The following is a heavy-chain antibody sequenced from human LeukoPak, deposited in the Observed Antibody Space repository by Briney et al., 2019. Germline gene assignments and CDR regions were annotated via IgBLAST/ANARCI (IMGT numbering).Heavy chain of an antibody. CDR1: GGTFSSYA. J-gene: IGHJ6*03. CDR2: IIPIFGTA. Sequence: ASVKVSCKASGGTFSSYAISWVRQAPGQGLEWMGGIIPIFGTANYAQKFQGRVTITADKSTSTAYMELSSLRSEDTAVYYCARDRSHADYYYMDVWGKGTTVTVSS. V-gene: IGHV1-69*06. CDR3: ARDRSHADYYYMDV.